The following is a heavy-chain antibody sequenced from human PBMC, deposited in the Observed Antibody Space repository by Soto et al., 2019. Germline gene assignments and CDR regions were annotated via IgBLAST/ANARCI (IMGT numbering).Heavy chain of an antibody. CDR2: IYWDDDE. V-gene: IGHV2-5*02. D-gene: IGHD5-18*01. CDR1: GFSLTTRGVG. CDR3: AHRPRGYSYHFDY. J-gene: IGHJ4*02. Sequence: QITLKESGPSLVKPTQTLTLTCTFSGFSLTTRGVGVGWIRQPPGKALEWLALIYWDDDEGFSPSLKSRLTITNATSKHQVVLTMINMDPVDTATYYCAHRPRGYSYHFDYWGQGTLVTVSS.